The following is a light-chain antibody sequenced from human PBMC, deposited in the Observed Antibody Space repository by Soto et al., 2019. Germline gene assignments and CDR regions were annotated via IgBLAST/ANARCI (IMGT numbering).Light chain of an antibody. CDR1: SGHSSYA. CDR2: LNSDGSH. J-gene: IGLJ2*01. CDR3: QTWAAGIQV. V-gene: IGLV4-69*01. Sequence: QLVLTQSPSASASLGASVKLTCTLSSGHSSYAIAWHQQQPEKVPRYLMKLNSDGSHSKGAGIPDRFSGSSSGAERYLTISSLQSEDEADYYCQTWAAGIQVFGGGTKLTVL.